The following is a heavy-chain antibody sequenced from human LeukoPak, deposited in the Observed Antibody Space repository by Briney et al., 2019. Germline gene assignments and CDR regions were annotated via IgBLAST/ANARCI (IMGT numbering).Heavy chain of an antibody. V-gene: IGHV4-34*01. J-gene: IGHJ6*02. D-gene: IGHD5-18*01. CDR2: INHSGST. CDR1: GGSFSGYY. CDR3: ARLRGGYSYGHYGMDV. Sequence: SETLSLTCAVYGGSFSGYYWSWIRQPPGEGLEWIGEINHSGSTNYNPSLKSRVTISVDTSKNQFSLKLSSVTAADTAVYYCARLRGGYSYGHYGMDVWGQGTTVTVSS.